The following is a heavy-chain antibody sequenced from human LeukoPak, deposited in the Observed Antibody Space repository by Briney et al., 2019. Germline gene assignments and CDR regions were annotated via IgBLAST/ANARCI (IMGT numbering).Heavy chain of an antibody. V-gene: IGHV4-59*11. CDR1: GGSISSLY. CDR3: ASFKGYSSSWYIAADAFDI. Sequence: PSETLSLTCTVSGGSISSLYWSWIRQPPGKGLEWIGYIHYNGDINSNPSLKSRVAISLDTSKNQFSLKLNSVTAADTAVYYCASFKGYSSSWYIAADAFDIWGQGTMVTVSS. CDR2: IHYNGDI. D-gene: IGHD6-13*01. J-gene: IGHJ3*02.